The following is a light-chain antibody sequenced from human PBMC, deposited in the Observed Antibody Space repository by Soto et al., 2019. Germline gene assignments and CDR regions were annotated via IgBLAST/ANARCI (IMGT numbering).Light chain of an antibody. Sequence: EIVLTQSPATLSLSPGERATLSCRASQSVSSYLAWYQQKPGQAPRLLIYDASNRATGIPARFSGSGSGTDFTLTIDRLEPEDFAVYYCQQYDSSSVTFGQGTRLE. CDR1: QSVSSY. V-gene: IGKV3-11*01. CDR2: DAS. J-gene: IGKJ5*01. CDR3: QQYDSSSVT.